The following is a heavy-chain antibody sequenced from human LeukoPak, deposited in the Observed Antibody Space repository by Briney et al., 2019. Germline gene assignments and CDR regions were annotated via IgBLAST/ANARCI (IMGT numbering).Heavy chain of an antibody. J-gene: IGHJ3*02. CDR2: ISGSGGST. Sequence: PGGSLRLSCAASGFTFSSYAMSWVRQAPGKGLEWVSAISGSGGSTYYADSVKGRITISRDNSKNTLYLQMNSLRAEDTAVYYCAKDSEEYQLRRRSDDAFDIWGQGTMVTVSS. V-gene: IGHV3-23*01. CDR3: AKDSEEYQLRRRSDDAFDI. D-gene: IGHD2-2*01. CDR1: GFTFSSYA.